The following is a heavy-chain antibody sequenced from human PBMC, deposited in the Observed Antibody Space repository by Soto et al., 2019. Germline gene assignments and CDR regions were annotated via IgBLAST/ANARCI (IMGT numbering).Heavy chain of an antibody. D-gene: IGHD6-19*01. V-gene: IGHV3-7*01. J-gene: IGHJ4*02. CDR2: IKQDGSEK. CDR3: ARGVGEQWLDHVRFFDY. CDR1: GFTFSSYW. Sequence: GGSLRLSCAASGFTFSSYWMSWVRQAPGKGLEWVANIKQDGSEKYYVDSVKGRFTISRDNAKNSLYLQMNSLRAEDTAVYYCARGVGEQWLDHVRFFDYWGQGTLVTVSS.